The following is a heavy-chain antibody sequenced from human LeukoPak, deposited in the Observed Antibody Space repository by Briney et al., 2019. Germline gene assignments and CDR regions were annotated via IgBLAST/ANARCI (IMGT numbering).Heavy chain of an antibody. CDR1: GFTFDDYA. J-gene: IGHJ6*02. CDR3: AKSRGGPTMVRGVTSATDVYGMDV. Sequence: GSLRLSCAASGFTFDDYAMHWVRQAPGKGLEWVSLISGDGYSTYYADSVKGRFTISRDNSKNSLYLQMNSLRTEDTALYYCAKSRGGPTMVRGVTSATDVYGMDVWGQGTTVTVSS. CDR2: ISGDGYST. V-gene: IGHV3-43*02. D-gene: IGHD3-10*01.